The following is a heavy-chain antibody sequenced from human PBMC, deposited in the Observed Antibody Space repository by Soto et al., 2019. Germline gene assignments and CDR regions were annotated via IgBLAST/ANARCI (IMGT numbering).Heavy chain of an antibody. D-gene: IGHD3-16*01. CDR2: IYPDDSDT. V-gene: IGHV5-51*01. CDR3: ARHQGEQSAFDI. J-gene: IGHJ3*02. CDR1: GYDFTFYW. Sequence: PGESLKISCEASGYDFTFYWIGWVRQLPGKGLEWMGIIYPDDSDTRYSPSFQGQVTISADKSITTAFLQWSSLEASDTGMYYCARHQGEQSAFDIWGQGTMVTGSS.